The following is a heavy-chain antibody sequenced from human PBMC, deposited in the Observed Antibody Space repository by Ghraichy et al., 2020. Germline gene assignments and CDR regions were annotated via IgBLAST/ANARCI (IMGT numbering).Heavy chain of an antibody. D-gene: IGHD3-3*01. J-gene: IGHJ6*02. CDR3: ARDQGGYDFWSGYQYGMDV. CDR1: GFTVSSNY. CDR2: IYSGGST. V-gene: IGHV3-53*01. Sequence: GSLRLSCAASGFTVSSNYMSWVRQAPGKGLEWVSVIYSGGSTYYADSVKGRFTISRDNSKNTLYLQMNSLRAEDTAVYYCARDQGGYDFWSGYQYGMDVWGQGTTVTVSS.